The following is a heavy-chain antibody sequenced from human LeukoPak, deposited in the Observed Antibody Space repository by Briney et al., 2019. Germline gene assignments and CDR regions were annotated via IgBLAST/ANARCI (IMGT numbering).Heavy chain of an antibody. J-gene: IGHJ4*01. CDR1: GYSITSDYY. D-gene: IGHD1-26*01. CDR3: VRSGPYIKEGFDY. CDR2: IYHSGVT. V-gene: IGHV4-38-2*02. Sequence: SETLSLTCTVSGYSITSDYYWGWIXQSPXXXXXWIGSIYHSGVTYFNPSLKSRITLSIDTSKNQFSLQLSSVTAADTALYYCVRSGPYIKEGFDYWGQGTLVTVSS.